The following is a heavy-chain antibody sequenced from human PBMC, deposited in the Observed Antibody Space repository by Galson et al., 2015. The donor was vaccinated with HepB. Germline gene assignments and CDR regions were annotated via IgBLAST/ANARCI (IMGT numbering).Heavy chain of an antibody. CDR2: ISGYNDNT. Sequence: SVKVSCKASGYSFINYGITWVRQAPGQGLEWMGWISGYNDNTNYAQKFQGRITMTTDTSTSISYTELRSLRPDDTAIYYCTRARYNNSPPEYWGQGTLVTVSS. J-gene: IGHJ4*02. CDR1: GYSFINYG. D-gene: IGHD1-14*01. V-gene: IGHV1-18*04. CDR3: TRARYNNSPPEY.